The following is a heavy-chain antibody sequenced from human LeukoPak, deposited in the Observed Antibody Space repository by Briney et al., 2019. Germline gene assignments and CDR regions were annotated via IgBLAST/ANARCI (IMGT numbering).Heavy chain of an antibody. Sequence: SENLSLTCTVSGVSVSSRSYFWGCIRQPPGKGCEWIATSDCNGNSYYNPAIVGLTTITVATSTNQFALNLISVTAADTAVYYCARLERFVAVAGSGDFDYWGQGTLVIVSS. CDR1: GVSVSSRSYF. D-gene: IGHD6-19*01. J-gene: IGHJ4*02. V-gene: IGHV4-39*01. CDR3: ARLERFVAVAGSGDFDY. CDR2: SDCNGNS.